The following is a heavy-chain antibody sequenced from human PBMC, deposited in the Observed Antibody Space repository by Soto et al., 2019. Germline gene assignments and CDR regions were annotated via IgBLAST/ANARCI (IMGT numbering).Heavy chain of an antibody. Sequence: DVQLVESGGGLIQPGASLRLSCAAFGLTVSGKKYVAWVRQAPGKGLEWVSALYDVDGSFYADSVKGRFTTSSASSKTTVYLQMNGLRPDDTAVYYCASWHEREHAYDVWGQGTTVTVSS. J-gene: IGHJ3*01. CDR3: ASWHEREHAYDV. D-gene: IGHD1-1*01. CDR1: GLTVSGKKY. CDR2: LYDVDGS. V-gene: IGHV3-53*01.